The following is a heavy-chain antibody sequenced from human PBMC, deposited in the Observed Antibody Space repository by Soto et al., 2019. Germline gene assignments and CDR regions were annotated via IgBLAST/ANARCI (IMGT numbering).Heavy chain of an antibody. CDR2: IYWDDDE. D-gene: IGHD3-10*01. CDR1: GFSLTTDGVG. CDR3: ARSRYLITEDAQVGDFDF. V-gene: IGHV2-5*02. J-gene: IGHJ4*02. Sequence: SGPTLVNPTQTLTLTCTFSGFSLTTDGVGVGWVRQPPGEALEWLALIYWDDDERYSPSLKTRLTITKDTSKNQVVLIMTNMDPVDSATYYCARSRYLITEDAQVGDFDFWGQGNLVTVSS.